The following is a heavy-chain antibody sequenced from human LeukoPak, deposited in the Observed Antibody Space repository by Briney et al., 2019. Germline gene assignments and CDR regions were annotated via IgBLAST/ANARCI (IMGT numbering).Heavy chain of an antibody. J-gene: IGHJ4*02. CDR1: GGSISSSSYY. Sequence: SETLSLTCTVSGGSISSSSYYWGWIRQPPGKGLEWIGSIYYSGSTYYNPSLKSRVTISVDTSENQFSLKLSSVTAADTAVYYCARQDCSSTSCYAVGYWGQGTLVTVSS. V-gene: IGHV4-39*01. CDR2: IYYSGST. D-gene: IGHD2-2*01. CDR3: ARQDCSSTSCYAVGY.